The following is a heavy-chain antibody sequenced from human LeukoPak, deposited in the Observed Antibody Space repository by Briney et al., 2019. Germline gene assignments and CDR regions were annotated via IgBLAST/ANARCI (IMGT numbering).Heavy chain of an antibody. CDR1: GFRFSNYA. CDR3: AKQPFEYSSSWSIRWFDP. D-gene: IGHD6-13*01. J-gene: IGHJ5*02. CDR2: ISGGGSST. Sequence: GGSLRLSCTASGFRFSNYAMNWVRQAPGKGLEWVSVISGGGSSTNYADSVKGRFTISRDNSKNTLYLQMNSLRAEDTAVYYCAKQPFEYSSSWSIRWFDPWGQGTLVTVSS. V-gene: IGHV3-23*01.